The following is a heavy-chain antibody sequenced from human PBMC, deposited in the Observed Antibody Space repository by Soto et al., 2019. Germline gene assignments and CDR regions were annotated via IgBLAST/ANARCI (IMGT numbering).Heavy chain of an antibody. J-gene: IGHJ4*02. D-gene: IGHD3-10*01. CDR3: ARDRRFITMVRGVIILDY. Sequence: SETLSLTCTVSGGSISSYYWSWIRQPPGKGLEWIGYIYYSGSTNYNPSLKSRVTISVDTSKNQLSLKLSSVTAADTAVYYCARDRRFITMVRGVIILDYWGQGTLVTVSS. V-gene: IGHV4-59*12. CDR1: GGSISSYY. CDR2: IYYSGST.